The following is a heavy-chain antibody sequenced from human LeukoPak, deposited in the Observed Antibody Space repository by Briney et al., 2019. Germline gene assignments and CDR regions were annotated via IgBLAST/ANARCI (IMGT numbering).Heavy chain of an antibody. CDR3: ARAVANWVYYFDY. CDR1: GVSISSYY. J-gene: IGHJ4*02. Sequence: SETLSLTCTVSGVSISSYYWSWIRQPPGKGLEWIGYIYYSGSTNYNPSLKSRVTISVDTSKNQFSLKLSSVTAADTAVYYCARAVANWVYYFDYWGQGTLVTVSS. D-gene: IGHD7-27*01. CDR2: IYYSGST. V-gene: IGHV4-59*01.